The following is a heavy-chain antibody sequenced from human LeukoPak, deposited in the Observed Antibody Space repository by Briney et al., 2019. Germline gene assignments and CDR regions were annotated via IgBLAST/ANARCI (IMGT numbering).Heavy chain of an antibody. Sequence: SENLSFTSSVSSGTISSSSYYRRWLRQPPGKGLEWIGSIYYSGSTYYNPYLKSRVTISVDTSKNQFSLKLSSVTAADTAVYYCAGTIAAAVYYWGQGTLVTVSS. V-gene: IGHV4-39*07. CDR1: SGTISSSSYY. CDR2: IYYSGST. J-gene: IGHJ4*02. CDR3: AGTIAAAVYY. D-gene: IGHD6-13*01.